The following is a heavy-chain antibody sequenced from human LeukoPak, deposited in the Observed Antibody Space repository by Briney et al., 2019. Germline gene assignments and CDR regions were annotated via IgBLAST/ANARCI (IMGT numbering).Heavy chain of an antibody. D-gene: IGHD3-3*01. J-gene: IGHJ4*02. CDR3: AKLATIFGVVIIWSDY. CDR1: GFTFRSYW. CDR2: TKQDGSEK. V-gene: IGHV3-7*01. Sequence: GGSLRLSCAASGFTFRSYWMSWVRQAPGKGLEWVANTKQDGSEKYYVDSVKGRFTISRDNARNSLYLQMNSLRVEDTAVYYCAKLATIFGVVIIWSDYWGQGTLVTVSS.